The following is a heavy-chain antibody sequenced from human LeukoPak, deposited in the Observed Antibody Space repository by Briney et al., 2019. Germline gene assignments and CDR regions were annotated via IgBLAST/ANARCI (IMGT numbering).Heavy chain of an antibody. CDR3: ARDGLAGDFDY. J-gene: IGHJ4*02. D-gene: IGHD6-13*01. CDR2: ISYDGSNK. CDR1: GFTFSSYA. V-gene: IGHV3-30-3*01. Sequence: GRSLRLSCAASGFTFSSYAMHWVRQAPGKGLEWVAVISYDGSNKYYADSVKGRFTISRDNSKNTLYLQMNSLGAEDTAVYYCARDGLAGDFDYWGQGTLVTVSS.